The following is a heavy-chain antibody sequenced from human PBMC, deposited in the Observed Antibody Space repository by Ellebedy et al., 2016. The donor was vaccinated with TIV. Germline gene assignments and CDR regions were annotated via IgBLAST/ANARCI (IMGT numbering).Heavy chain of an antibody. CDR2: ISDSGGST. Sequence: GESLKISCAASGFTFSSYAMSWVRQAPGKGLEWVSSISDSGGSTYYTDSVKGRFTISRDNSKNTLYLQMNSLRAEDTAVYYCAAPGYGTSSVDYWGQGTLVTVSS. CDR3: AAPGYGTSSVDY. D-gene: IGHD6-6*01. V-gene: IGHV3-23*01. CDR1: GFTFSSYA. J-gene: IGHJ4*02.